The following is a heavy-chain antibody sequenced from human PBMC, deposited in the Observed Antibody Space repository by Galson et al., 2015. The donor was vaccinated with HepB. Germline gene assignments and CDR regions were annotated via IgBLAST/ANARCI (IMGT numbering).Heavy chain of an antibody. CDR2: IYYSGRL. J-gene: IGHJ2*01. CDR3: ARQPYTSGWLYWYFDL. Sequence: ETLSLTCTASGDSISRSNYYWGWIRQPPGKGLEWIGSIYYSGRLFYNPSLKSRVTISVDTSKNQFSLRLSPVTAADTAVYYCARQPYTSGWLYWYFDLWGRGTLVTVPS. D-gene: IGHD6-19*01. CDR1: GDSISRSNYY. V-gene: IGHV4-39*01.